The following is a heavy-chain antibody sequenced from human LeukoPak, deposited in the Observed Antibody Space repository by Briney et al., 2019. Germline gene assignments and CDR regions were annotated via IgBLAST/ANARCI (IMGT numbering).Heavy chain of an antibody. V-gene: IGHV3-9*01. CDR2: ISWNSGSI. Sequence: GGSLRLSCAASGFTFDDYAMHWVRQAPGKGLEWVSGISWNSGSIGYADSVKGRFTISRDNAKNSLYLQMNSLRAEDTALYYCAKGLYSGYSSSWADYWGQGTLVTVSS. CDR3: AKGLYSGYSSSWADY. J-gene: IGHJ4*02. CDR1: GFTFDDYA. D-gene: IGHD6-13*01.